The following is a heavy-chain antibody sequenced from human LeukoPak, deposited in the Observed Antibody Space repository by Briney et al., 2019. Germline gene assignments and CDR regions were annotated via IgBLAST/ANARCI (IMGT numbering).Heavy chain of an antibody. J-gene: IGHJ4*02. D-gene: IGHD4-23*01. CDR1: GVSISSSSYY. CDR3: ARLFYRGNSVATDS. V-gene: IGHV4-39*01. Sequence: PSETPSLTCTLSGVSISSSSYYWAWIRQPPGKGLEWIGRIYYTGSTYYKPSLKSRVTISLDTSKNQFSLRLSSVTGADTTVYYCARLFYRGNSVATDSWGQGCFVTVSS. CDR2: IYYTGST.